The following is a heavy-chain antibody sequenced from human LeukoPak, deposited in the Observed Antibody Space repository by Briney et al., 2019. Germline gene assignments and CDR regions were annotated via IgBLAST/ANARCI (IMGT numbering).Heavy chain of an antibody. CDR1: GYTFTGYS. CDR3: ARDSRYYYGSGSYSGSYYYGLDV. J-gene: IGHJ6*02. D-gene: IGHD3-10*01. Sequence: ASVKVSCKASGYTFTGYSMHWVRQAPGQGLEWMGIIHCGGGNATSSQKFQGRVTMTTDTSTSTVYMELSSLRSEDTALYYCARDSRYYYGSGSYSGSYYYGLDVWGQGTTVTVSS. V-gene: IGHV1-46*01. CDR2: IHCGGGNA.